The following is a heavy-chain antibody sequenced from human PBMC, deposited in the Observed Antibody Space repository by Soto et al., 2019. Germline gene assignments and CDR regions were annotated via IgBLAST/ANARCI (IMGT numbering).Heavy chain of an antibody. Sequence: QVQLQESGPGLVKPSQTLSLTCTVSGGSISSGGYYWSWIRQHPGKGLEWIGYIYYSGSTYYNPSLTSRVTIPVDTSKNQFSLKLSSVTAADTAVYYCEGYCSGGSCEGFDYWGQGTLVTVSS. D-gene: IGHD2-15*01. V-gene: IGHV4-31*03. CDR3: EGYCSGGSCEGFDY. CDR2: IYYSGST. J-gene: IGHJ4*02. CDR1: GGSISSGGYY.